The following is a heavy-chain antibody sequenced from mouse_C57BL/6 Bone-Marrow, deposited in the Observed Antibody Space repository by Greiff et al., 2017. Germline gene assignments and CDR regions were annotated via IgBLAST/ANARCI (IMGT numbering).Heavy chain of an antibody. D-gene: IGHD1-1*01. Sequence: VQLQQPGAELVKPGASVKLSCKASGYTFTSYWMHWVKQRPGRGLAWIGRIDPNSGGTKYNEKFKSQATLTVDKPSSTADMQLLSLTSEDSAVYDCARYPLSYGSRSSFDYWGQGTTLTVSS. J-gene: IGHJ2*01. CDR1: GYTFTSYW. CDR2: IDPNSGGT. CDR3: ARYPLSYGSRSSFDY. V-gene: IGHV1-72*01.